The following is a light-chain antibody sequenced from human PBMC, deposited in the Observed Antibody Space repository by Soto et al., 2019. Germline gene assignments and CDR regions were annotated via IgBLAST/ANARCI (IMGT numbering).Light chain of an antibody. Sequence: EIVMTQSPATLSVSPGERATLSCRASQSVSSNLAWYQQKPGQAPRLLIYDASNRATGIPARFSGSGSGTDFTLTISSLEPEDFAVYYCQQHGGSPITFGQGTRLEIK. V-gene: IGKV3D-15*01. J-gene: IGKJ5*01. CDR2: DAS. CDR1: QSVSSN. CDR3: QQHGGSPIT.